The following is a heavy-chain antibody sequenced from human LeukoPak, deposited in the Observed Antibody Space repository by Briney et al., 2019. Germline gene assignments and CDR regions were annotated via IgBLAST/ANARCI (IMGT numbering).Heavy chain of an antibody. J-gene: IGHJ4*02. CDR2: IALSDSYT. CDR1: GYTFTNNW. Sequence: GESLKISCKGSGYTFTNNWIGRVRQMPGKGLEWMGRIALSDSYTYYSPSFQGHVTISADKSISTAYLQWSSLKASDTAMYYCARVAKDSSGYYALFDFWGQGTLVTVSS. CDR3: ARVAKDSSGYYALFDF. D-gene: IGHD3-22*01. V-gene: IGHV5-10-1*01.